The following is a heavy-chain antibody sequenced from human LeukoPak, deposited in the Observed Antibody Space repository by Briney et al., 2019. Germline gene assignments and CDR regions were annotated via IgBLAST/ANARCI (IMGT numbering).Heavy chain of an antibody. V-gene: IGHV4-59*01. J-gene: IGHJ4*02. CDR2: FCTSANT. CDR1: AGSITNYC. CDR3: ARWHDSGRYFDY. D-gene: IGHD6-19*01. Sequence: SETLSLTCTVSAGSITNYCWNWMRQSPGKGLKWIGYFCTSANTYYNPSLKTRVTVSVDTSKSQVSLKLTSATAADTAMYYCARWHDSGRYFDYWGRGTSVTVSS.